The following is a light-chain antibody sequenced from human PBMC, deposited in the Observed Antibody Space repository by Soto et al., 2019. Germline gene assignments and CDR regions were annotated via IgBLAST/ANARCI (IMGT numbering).Light chain of an antibody. CDR3: QQFKSFPPT. V-gene: IGKV1-9*01. J-gene: IGKJ1*01. CDR1: QGISSF. CDR2: LAS. Sequence: DSQFTQSPSFLSATVGDRVTITCRASQGISSFLAWYQQEPGKAPKLLIYLASTLQSGVPSRFSGSGSGTEFTLTISSLQPEDFASYYCQQFKSFPPTFGQGTKVDI.